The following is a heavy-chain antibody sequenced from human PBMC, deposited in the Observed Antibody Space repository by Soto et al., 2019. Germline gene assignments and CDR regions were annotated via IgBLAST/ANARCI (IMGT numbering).Heavy chain of an antibody. V-gene: IGHV4-38-2*01. CDR2: LYHNGRS. J-gene: IGHJ4*02. CDR3: VRLSGGASTYDSGFDY. CDR1: GYSISSGYS. Sequence: SETLSLTCSASGYSISSGYSWGWVRQPPGQGPGWIGTLYHNGRSSYNSSLNSRVSMSVDSPTQQISLWLRSVTAADTAVSSCVRLSGGASTYDSGFDYWGQGTLGIVSS. D-gene: IGHD2-8*02.